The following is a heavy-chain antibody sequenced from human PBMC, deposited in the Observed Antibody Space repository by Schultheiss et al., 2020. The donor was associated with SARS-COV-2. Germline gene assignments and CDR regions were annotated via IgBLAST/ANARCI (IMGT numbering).Heavy chain of an antibody. CDR2: INPNSGGT. Sequence: ASVKVSCKASGYTFTSYDINWVRQAPGQGLEWMGWINPNSGGTNYAQKFQGRVTMTRNTSISTAYMELSSLRSEDTAVYYCARDPDLRFLEWPHLVVWGQGTLVTVSS. CDR3: ARDPDLRFLEWPHLVV. CDR1: GYTFTSYD. D-gene: IGHD3-3*01. V-gene: IGHV1-8*01. J-gene: IGHJ4*02.